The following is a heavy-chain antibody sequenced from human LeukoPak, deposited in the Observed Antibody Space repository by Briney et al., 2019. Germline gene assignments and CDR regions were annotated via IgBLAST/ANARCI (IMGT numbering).Heavy chain of an antibody. J-gene: IGHJ4*02. CDR3: ARRYCSSTSCPLTFDY. CDR2: IYPGDSDT. D-gene: IGHD2-2*01. Sequence: GESLKISCKGSGYSFTSYWIGWVRQMPGKGLEWMGIIYPGDSDTRYSPSFQGQVTISADKSISTAYLQWSSLKASDTAMYYCARRYCSSTSCPLTFDYWGQRTLVTVSS. CDR1: GYSFTSYW. V-gene: IGHV5-51*01.